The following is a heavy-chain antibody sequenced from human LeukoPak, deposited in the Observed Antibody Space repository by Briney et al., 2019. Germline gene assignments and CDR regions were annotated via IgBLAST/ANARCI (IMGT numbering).Heavy chain of an antibody. CDR3: ARDARGYNYDYSWFDT. CDR2: ISHSGST. V-gene: IGHV4-59*01. CDR1: GGSISNYY. D-gene: IGHD5-18*01. Sequence: SETLSLTCTVSGGSISNYYWSWIRQPPGKGLEWIGYISHSGSTKYNPSLKSRVTISVDTSQNQFSLRLTSVTAADTAVYWCARDARGYNYDYSWFDTRGQGTLVTVSS. J-gene: IGHJ5*02.